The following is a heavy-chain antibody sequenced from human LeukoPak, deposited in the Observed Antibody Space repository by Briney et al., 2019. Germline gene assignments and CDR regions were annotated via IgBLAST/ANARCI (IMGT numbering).Heavy chain of an antibody. J-gene: IGHJ6*03. D-gene: IGHD3-22*01. CDR2: IYYSGST. CDR3: ARSYYDSSGYFGGYYYYYMDV. CDR1: GGSISSSSYY. V-gene: IGHV4-39*07. Sequence: SETLSPTCTVSGGSISSSSYYWGWIRQPPGKGLEWIGSIYYSGSTYYNPSLKSRVTISVDTSKNQFSLKLSSVTAADTAVYYCARSYYDSSGYFGGYYYYYMDVWGKGTTVTVSS.